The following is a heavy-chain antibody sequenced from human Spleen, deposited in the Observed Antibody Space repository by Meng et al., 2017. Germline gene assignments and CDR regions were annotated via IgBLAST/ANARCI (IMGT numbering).Heavy chain of an antibody. J-gene: IGHJ4*02. CDR1: GGSISNTYW. CDR2: IYHSGTT. Sequence: QVPLPGAGPGLVKPSGTLSLTCAVSGGSISNTYWWNWVRQSPGKGLEWIGEIYHSGTTNYNPSLKGRVTISVDRSKNQFSLKLTSVTAADTAVYYCASYNSGWPQFDYWGQGTLVTVSS. CDR3: ASYNSGWPQFDY. D-gene: IGHD6-19*01. V-gene: IGHV4-4*02.